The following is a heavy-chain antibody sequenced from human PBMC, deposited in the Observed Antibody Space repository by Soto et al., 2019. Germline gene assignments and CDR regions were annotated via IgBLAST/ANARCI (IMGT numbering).Heavy chain of an antibody. CDR1: GYTFTSYY. V-gene: IGHV1-46*01. Sequence: ASVKVSCKASGYTFTSYYMHWVRQAPGQGLEWMGIINPSGGSTSYAQKFQGRVTMTRDTSTSTVYMELSSLRSEDTAVYYCASNRDWGSRIYYYYGMDVWGQGTTVTVP. CDR3: ASNRDWGSRIYYYYGMDV. D-gene: IGHD7-27*01. CDR2: INPSGGST. J-gene: IGHJ6*02.